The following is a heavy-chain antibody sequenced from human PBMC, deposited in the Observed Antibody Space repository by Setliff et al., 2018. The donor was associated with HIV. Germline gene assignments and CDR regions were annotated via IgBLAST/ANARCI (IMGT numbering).Heavy chain of an antibody. J-gene: IGHJ4*02. CDR2: IPLFGTA. V-gene: IGHV1-69*13. CDR1: GGTFSTYA. CDR3: SIDVIGGWLRPMPDY. Sequence: SVKVSCKASGGTFSTYAIHWVRQAPGQGLEWMGGIPLFGTANYAQKFQGRVTITADESTSIAYMELSRLRSNDAAVYYCSIDVIGGWLRPMPDYWGPGTLVTVSS. D-gene: IGHD5-12*01.